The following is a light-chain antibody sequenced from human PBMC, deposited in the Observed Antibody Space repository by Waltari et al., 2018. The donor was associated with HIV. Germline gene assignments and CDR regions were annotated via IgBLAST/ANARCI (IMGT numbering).Light chain of an antibody. CDR2: EVT. Sequence: QSALTQPASVSGSPGQSITISCTGTSSDFGGYNCDSWYQQHPGKAPKLMIYEVTDRPSGVSYRFSGSKSGNTASLTISGLQAEDEAYSYSSSYTGSKIFGGGTKLTVL. CDR3: SSYTGSKI. V-gene: IGLV2-14*01. J-gene: IGLJ2*01. CDR1: SSDFGGYNC.